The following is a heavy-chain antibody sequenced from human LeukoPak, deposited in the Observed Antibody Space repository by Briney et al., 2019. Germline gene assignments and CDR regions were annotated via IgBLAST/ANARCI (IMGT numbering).Heavy chain of an antibody. CDR1: GFTVSSNY. CDR2: IYSGGST. J-gene: IGHJ3*02. V-gene: IGHV3-53*01. Sequence: GGSLRLSCAASGFTVSSNYMSWVRQAPGKGLEWVSVIYSGGSTYYADSVKGRFTISRDNSKNTLYLQMNSLRAEDTAVYYCAGEAPEDAFDIWGQGTMVTVSS. D-gene: IGHD1-14*01. CDR3: AGEAPEDAFDI.